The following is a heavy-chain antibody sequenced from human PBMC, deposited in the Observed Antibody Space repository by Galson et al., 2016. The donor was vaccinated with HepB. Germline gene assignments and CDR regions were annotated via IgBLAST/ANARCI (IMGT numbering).Heavy chain of an antibody. CDR2: IYPGDSDT. D-gene: IGHD3-10*01. J-gene: IGHJ2*01. CDR1: GYNFTSYW. V-gene: IGHV5-51*01. Sequence: QSGAEVKKPGESLKISCEASGYNFTSYWIGWVRQMPGKGLEWMGIIYPGDSDTRYSPSFHGQVTISADKSINTAYLQWRSPKASDIAMYYCARGRTTMVRGFYSSRNWYFDLWGRGTLVTVSS. CDR3: ARGRTTMVRGFYSSRNWYFDL.